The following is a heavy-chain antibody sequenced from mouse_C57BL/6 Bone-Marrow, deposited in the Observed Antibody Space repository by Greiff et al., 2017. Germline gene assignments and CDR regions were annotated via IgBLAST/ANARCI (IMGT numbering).Heavy chain of an antibody. Sequence: DVQLQESGAELVRPGASVKLSCTASGFNIKDDYMHWVKQRPEQGLEWIGWIDPENGDTEYASKFQGKATITADTSSNTAYLQLSSLTSEDTAVYYCTGHYYGSSYWYFDVWGTGTTVTVSS. CDR3: TGHYYGSSYWYFDV. D-gene: IGHD1-1*01. J-gene: IGHJ1*03. CDR2: IDPENGDT. CDR1: GFNIKDDY. V-gene: IGHV14-4*01.